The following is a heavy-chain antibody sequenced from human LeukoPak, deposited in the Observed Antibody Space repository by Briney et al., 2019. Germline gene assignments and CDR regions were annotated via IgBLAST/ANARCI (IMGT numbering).Heavy chain of an antibody. V-gene: IGHV3-23*01. CDR1: GFTFRNSA. CDR2: IGGHVHST. D-gene: IGHD1-20*01. CDR3: ANHRTPDRYHWNYFDY. Sequence: GGSLRLSCAASGFTFRNSAMSWVRQAPGTGLEWVSSIGGHVHSTYYADSVIGRFTISRDDSKNTLYLQMNSLRANATAIYYCANHRTPDRYHWNYFDYWGQGTLVTVSS. J-gene: IGHJ4*02.